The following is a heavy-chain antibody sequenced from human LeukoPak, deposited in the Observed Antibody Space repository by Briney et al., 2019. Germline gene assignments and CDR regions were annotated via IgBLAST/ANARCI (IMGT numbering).Heavy chain of an antibody. J-gene: IGHJ6*04. CDR1: GYSFTSYW. Sequence: GESLRISCKGSGYSFTSYWISWVRPMPGKGLEWMGRIDPSDSYTNYSPSFQGHVTISADKSISTAYLQWSSLKASDTAMYYCASEDCSSTSCYCNVWGKGTTVTVSS. CDR2: IDPSDSYT. V-gene: IGHV5-10-1*01. D-gene: IGHD2-2*01. CDR3: ASEDCSSTSCYCNV.